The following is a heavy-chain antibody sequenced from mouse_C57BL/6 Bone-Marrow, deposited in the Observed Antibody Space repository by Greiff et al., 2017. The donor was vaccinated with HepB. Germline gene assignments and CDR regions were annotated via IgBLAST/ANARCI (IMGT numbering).Heavy chain of an antibody. J-gene: IGHJ2*01. V-gene: IGHV14-4*01. CDR2: IDPENGDT. Sequence: VQLQQSGAELVRPGASVKLTCTASGFNINDDYMHWVKQRPEQGLEWIGWIDPENGDTEYASKFQGKATIAADTSSNTAYLQLSSLTSEDTAVYYCATEGGYFYDYWGQGTTLTVSA. CDR3: ATEGGYFYDY. D-gene: IGHD1-1*02. CDR1: GFNINDDY.